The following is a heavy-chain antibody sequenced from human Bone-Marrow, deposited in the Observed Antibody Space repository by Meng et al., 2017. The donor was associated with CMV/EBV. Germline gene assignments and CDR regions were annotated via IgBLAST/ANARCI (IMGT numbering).Heavy chain of an antibody. D-gene: IGHD3-22*01. J-gene: IGHJ1*01. Sequence: ASVKVSCKASGYTFTGYYMHWVRQAPGQGLEWMGWINPNSGGTNYAQKFQGRVTMTRDTSISIAYMELSRLRSDDTAVYYCARVEDYYDSSGYYVSWGQGTLVTVSS. V-gene: IGHV1-2*02. CDR3: ARVEDYYDSSGYYVS. CDR2: INPNSGGT. CDR1: GYTFTGYY.